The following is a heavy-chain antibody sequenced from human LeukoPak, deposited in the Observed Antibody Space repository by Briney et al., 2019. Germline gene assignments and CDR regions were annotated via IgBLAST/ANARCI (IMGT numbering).Heavy chain of an antibody. V-gene: IGHV4-39*07. J-gene: IGHJ4*02. CDR3: ARGNDYGDLYFDY. D-gene: IGHD4-17*01. CDR1: GGSISSGGYY. CDR2: IYHSGST. Sequence: PSETLSLTCTVSGGSISSGGYYWGWIRQPPGKGLEWIGSIYHSGSTYYNPSLKSRVTISVDTSKNQFSLKLSSVTAADTAVYYCARGNDYGDLYFDYWGQGTLVTVSS.